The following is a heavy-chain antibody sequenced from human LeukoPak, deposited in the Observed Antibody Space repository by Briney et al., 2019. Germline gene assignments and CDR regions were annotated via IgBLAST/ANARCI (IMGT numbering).Heavy chain of an antibody. J-gene: IGHJ4*02. CDR2: TRGDGGSA. Sequence: PGGSLRLSCAVSGFPFSSYAMSWVRQAPGKGLEWVSATRGDGGSAFYADSVKGRFTISRDNSKNTVYLQMNSLRAEDTALYYCARGIAAGASLPFDYWGQGTLVTVSS. CDR3: ARGIAAGASLPFDY. V-gene: IGHV3-23*01. CDR1: GFPFSSYA. D-gene: IGHD6-13*01.